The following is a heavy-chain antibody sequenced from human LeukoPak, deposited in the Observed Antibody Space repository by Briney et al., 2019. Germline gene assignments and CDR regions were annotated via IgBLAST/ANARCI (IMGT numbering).Heavy chain of an antibody. CDR3: AILSWGMDV. J-gene: IGHJ6*02. CDR1: GFTFSSYE. Sequence: QTGGSLRLSCAASGFTFSSYEMNWVRQAPGKGLEWVSYISSSGSTIYYADSVKGRFTISRDNAKNSLYLQMNSLRAEDTAVYYCAILSWGMDVWGQGTMVTVSS. CDR2: ISSSGSTI. V-gene: IGHV3-48*03. D-gene: IGHD2-8*02.